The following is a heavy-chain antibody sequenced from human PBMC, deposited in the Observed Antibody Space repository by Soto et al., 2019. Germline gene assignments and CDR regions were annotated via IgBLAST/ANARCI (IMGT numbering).Heavy chain of an antibody. CDR2: IWYDGSRK. J-gene: IGHJ4*02. Sequence: GGSLRLSCAASGFTFSSYGMHWVRQAPGKGLEWVAVIWYDGSRKYYADSVKGRFTISRDDAKNSLYLQMNSLRAEDTAFYYCVRGASLNFDYWGQGTLVTVSS. CDR1: GFTFSSYG. CDR3: VRGASLNFDY. V-gene: IGHV3-33*01. D-gene: IGHD1-26*01.